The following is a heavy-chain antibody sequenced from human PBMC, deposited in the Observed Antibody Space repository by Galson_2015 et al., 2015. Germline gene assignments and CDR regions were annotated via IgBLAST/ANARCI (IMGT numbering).Heavy chain of an antibody. D-gene: IGHD1-26*01. CDR3: ARVMGASYFDY. Sequence: CAISGDSVSSNSAVWIWIRQSPSRGLECLGRTWYRSKWFDDYAVSLKSRITINPETSKNQISLHLNSVTPEDTAVYYCARVMGASYFDYWGQGTLVTVSS. CDR2: TWYRSKWFD. CDR1: GDSVSSNSAV. V-gene: IGHV6-1*01. J-gene: IGHJ4*02.